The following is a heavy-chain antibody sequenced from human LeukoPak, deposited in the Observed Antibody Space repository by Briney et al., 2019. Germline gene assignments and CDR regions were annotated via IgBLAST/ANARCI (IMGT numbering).Heavy chain of an antibody. CDR3: AKAYSSSSSGYFDY. CDR1: GFTFDDYV. J-gene: IGHJ4*02. CDR2: ISGDGVFA. V-gene: IGHV3-43*02. D-gene: IGHD6-6*01. Sequence: PGGSLRLSCAASGFTFDDYVLHWVRQAPGKGLEWVSLISGDGVFAYYADSAKGRFTVSRDNSRNSLYLHMNSMRTEDTALYYCAKAYSSSSSGYFDYWGQGTLVTVSS.